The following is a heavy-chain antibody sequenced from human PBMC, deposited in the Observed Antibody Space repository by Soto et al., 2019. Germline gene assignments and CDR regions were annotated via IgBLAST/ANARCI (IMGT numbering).Heavy chain of an antibody. V-gene: IGHV5-10-1*01. CDR1: GYSFTIYC. Sequence: LGESLKISCKGSGYSFTIYCISWVLQMPGKGLEWMGRIDPSDSYTNYSPSFQGHVTISADKSISTAYLQWSSLKASDTAMYYCARLMYSSGWYGSMDVWGQGTTVTVSS. J-gene: IGHJ6*02. CDR2: IDPSDSYT. D-gene: IGHD6-19*01. CDR3: ARLMYSSGWYGSMDV.